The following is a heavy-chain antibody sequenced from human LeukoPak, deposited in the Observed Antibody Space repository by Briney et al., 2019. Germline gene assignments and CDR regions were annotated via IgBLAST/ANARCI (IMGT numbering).Heavy chain of an antibody. Sequence: PGGSLRLSCAASGFTFSTYAVTWVRQAPGKGLEWVATISASARTTYYAVSVKGRFIISRDNSKNMLYLQMNSLRAEDTAIYYCSTDYIWGNYRFTFDYWGQGTLVTVSS. V-gene: IGHV3-23*01. J-gene: IGHJ4*02. CDR3: STDYIWGNYRFTFDY. D-gene: IGHD3-16*02. CDR2: ISASARTT. CDR1: GFTFSTYA.